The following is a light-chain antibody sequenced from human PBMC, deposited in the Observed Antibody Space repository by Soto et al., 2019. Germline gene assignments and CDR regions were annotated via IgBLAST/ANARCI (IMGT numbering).Light chain of an antibody. Sequence: ESMLTQSPATLSVSPGERATLSCRASQSVSSNLAWYQQKPGQAPRLLIYGASTRATGIPAKFSGGGSGTEFTLTISSLQYEDFAIYYCQQYKNGWTFGQGTKVDIK. CDR1: QSVSSN. V-gene: IGKV3-15*01. CDR3: QQYKNGWT. J-gene: IGKJ1*01. CDR2: GAS.